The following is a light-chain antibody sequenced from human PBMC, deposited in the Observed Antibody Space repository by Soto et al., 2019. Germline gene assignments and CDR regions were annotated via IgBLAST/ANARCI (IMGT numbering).Light chain of an antibody. CDR3: CSYAGSYTFVV. J-gene: IGLJ2*01. CDR2: DVS. CDR1: SSDVGGYNY. Sequence: QSVLTQPRSVSGSPGQSVTISCTGTSSDVGGYNYVSWYQQHPGKAPKLMIYDVSKRPSGVPDRFSGYKSVNTASLTISGLQAEDEADYSCCSYAGSYTFVVFGGGTKLTVL. V-gene: IGLV2-11*01.